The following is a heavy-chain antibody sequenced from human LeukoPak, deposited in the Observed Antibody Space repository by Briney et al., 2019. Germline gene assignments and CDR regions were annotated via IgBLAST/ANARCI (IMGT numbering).Heavy chain of an antibody. CDR3: ARAGRSGWSNYYYYGMDV. CDR1: GGSISSYY. Sequence: SETLSLTCTVSGGSISSYYWSWIRQPPGKGLEWIGYIYYSGSTNYNPSLKSRVTISVDTSKNQFSLKLSPVTAADTAVYYCARAGRSGWSNYYYYGMDVWGQGTTVTVSS. J-gene: IGHJ6*02. V-gene: IGHV4-59*01. CDR2: IYYSGST. D-gene: IGHD6-19*01.